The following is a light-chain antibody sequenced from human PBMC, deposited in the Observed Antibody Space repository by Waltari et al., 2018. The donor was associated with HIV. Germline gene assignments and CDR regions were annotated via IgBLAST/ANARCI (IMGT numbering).Light chain of an antibody. CDR2: EVS. CDR1: SSDVGGYNY. Sequence: QSALTQPASVSGSPGQSLTISCTGTSSDVGGYNYVSWYQQHPGKAPKLMIYEVSNRPSGVSNRCSGSKSGNTASLTISGLQAEDEADYYCSSYTSSSTPTVFGTGTKVTVL. CDR3: SSYTSSSTPTV. J-gene: IGLJ1*01. V-gene: IGLV2-14*01.